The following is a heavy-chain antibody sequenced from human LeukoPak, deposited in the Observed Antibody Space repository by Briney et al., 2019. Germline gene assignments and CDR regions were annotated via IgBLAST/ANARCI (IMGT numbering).Heavy chain of an antibody. J-gene: IGHJ6*02. CDR2: VHHSGST. V-gene: IGHV4-59*01. D-gene: IGHD3-10*01. CDR3: ARVHSGNYYGMDV. CDR1: GGSISNYY. Sequence: SETLSLTCIVSGGSISNYYWTWIRQSPGKGLEWIGYVHHSGSTNYSPSLKSRVTISVDSFKNQFSLNLSSVTAADTAVYYCARVHSGNYYGMDVWGQGTTVTVSS.